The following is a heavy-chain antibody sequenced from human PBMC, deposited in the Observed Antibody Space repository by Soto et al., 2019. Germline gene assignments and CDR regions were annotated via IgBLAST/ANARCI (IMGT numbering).Heavy chain of an antibody. V-gene: IGHV3-33*01. CDR3: ARVGNYYDSSGYYH. D-gene: IGHD3-22*01. Sequence: QVQLVESGGGVVQPGRSLRLSCAASGFTFSSYGMHWVRQAPGKGLEWVAVIWYDGSNKYYADSVKGRFTISRDNSKNTLYLQMNSLRAEDTAVYDCARVGNYYDSSGYYHWCQGTLVTVSS. J-gene: IGHJ5*02. CDR2: IWYDGSNK. CDR1: GFTFSSYG.